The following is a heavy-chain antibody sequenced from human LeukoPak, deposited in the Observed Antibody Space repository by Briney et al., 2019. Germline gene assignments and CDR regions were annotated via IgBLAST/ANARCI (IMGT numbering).Heavy chain of an antibody. CDR3: ARGIASASVGTFDP. CDR2: ISAYNGNT. J-gene: IGHJ5*02. CDR1: GYTFTSYG. D-gene: IGHD6-13*01. V-gene: IGHV1-18*01. Sequence: ASVKVSCKASGYTFTSYGISWVRQAPGQGLEWMGWISAYNGNTNYAQKLQGRVTMTTDTSTSTAYMEMRSLRSDDTAVYYCARGIASASVGTFDPWGQGTLVTVSS.